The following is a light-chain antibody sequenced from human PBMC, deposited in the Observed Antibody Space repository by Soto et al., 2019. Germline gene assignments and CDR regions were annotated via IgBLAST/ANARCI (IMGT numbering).Light chain of an antibody. CDR1: QGISSY. CDR3: QQLNSYPPF. Sequence: DIQLTQSPSFLSASVGDRVTITCRASQGISSYLAWYQQKPGKAPKLLIYAASTLQSGVPSRFSGSGSGTEFTLTISSLQPEDFATYYCQQLNSYPPFFGGGTNVEI. CDR2: AAS. J-gene: IGKJ4*01. V-gene: IGKV1-9*01.